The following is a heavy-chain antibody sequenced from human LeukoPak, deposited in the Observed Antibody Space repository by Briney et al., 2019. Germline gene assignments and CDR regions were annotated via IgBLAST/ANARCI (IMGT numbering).Heavy chain of an antibody. J-gene: IGHJ6*02. D-gene: IGHD3-22*01. Sequence: GSLRLSCAASGFTFSSYAMSWVRQAPGKGLEWVSAISGSGGSTYYADSVKGRFTISRDNSKNTLYLQMNSLRAEDTAVYYCANYYDSSGYYYYGMDVWGQGTTVTVSS. CDR1: GFTFSSYA. V-gene: IGHV3-23*01. CDR2: ISGSGGST. CDR3: ANYYDSSGYYYYGMDV.